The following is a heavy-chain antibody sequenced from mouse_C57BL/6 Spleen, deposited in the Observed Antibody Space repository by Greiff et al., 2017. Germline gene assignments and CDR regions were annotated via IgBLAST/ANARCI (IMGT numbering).Heavy chain of an antibody. CDR1: GYSFTGYF. V-gene: IGHV1-20*01. J-gene: IGHJ4*01. Sequence: EVQLQQSGPELVKPGDSVKISCKASGYSFTGYFMNWVMQSHGKSLEWIGRINPYNGDTFYNQKFKGKATLTVDKSSSTAHMELLCLTSEDSAVYYGAREEGDHYYAIDYWGQGTSGTVSS. CDR3: AREEGDHYYAIDY. CDR2: INPYNGDT. D-gene: IGHD2-13*01.